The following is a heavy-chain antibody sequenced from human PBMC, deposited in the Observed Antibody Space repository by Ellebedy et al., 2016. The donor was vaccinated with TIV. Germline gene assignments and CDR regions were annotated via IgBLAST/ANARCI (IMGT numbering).Heavy chain of an antibody. CDR1: GGSFGGYS. D-gene: IGHD3-9*01. CDR2: INRGGIT. J-gene: IGHJ3*02. CDR3: ATPGVRYFDWLLSALSDAFDI. Sequence: SETLSLTCAVSGGSFGGYSWTWIRQLPGKGLEWIGEINRGGITNYNPSLKSRVTISVDTSKNQFPLKLSSVTAADTAVYYCATPGVRYFDWLLSALSDAFDIWGQGTMVTVSS. V-gene: IGHV4-34*01.